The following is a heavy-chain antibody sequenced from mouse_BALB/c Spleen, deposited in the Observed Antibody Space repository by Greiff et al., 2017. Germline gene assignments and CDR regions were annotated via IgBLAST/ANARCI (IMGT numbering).Heavy chain of an antibody. Sequence: EVKLMESGPELMKPGASVKISCKASGYSFTSYYMHWVKQSHGKSLEWIGYIDPFNGGTSYNQKFKGKATLTVDKSSSTAYMHLSSLTSEDSAVYYCASYYYGTYYAMDYWGQGTSVTVSS. CDR1: GYSFTSYY. CDR2: IDPFNGGT. J-gene: IGHJ4*01. CDR3: ASYYYGTYYAMDY. D-gene: IGHD1-1*01. V-gene: IGHV1S135*01.